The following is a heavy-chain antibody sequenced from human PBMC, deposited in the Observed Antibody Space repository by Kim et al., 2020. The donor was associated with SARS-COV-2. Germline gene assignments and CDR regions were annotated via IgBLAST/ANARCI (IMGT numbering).Heavy chain of an antibody. CDR2: KEDGSTK. CDR3: VRDFDF. Sequence: KEDGSTKYYVDSVKGRFFISQDNAKNLLYLQMNSLTGDDTAVYYCVRDFDFWGQGVLVTVSS. V-gene: IGHV3-7*01. J-gene: IGHJ4*02.